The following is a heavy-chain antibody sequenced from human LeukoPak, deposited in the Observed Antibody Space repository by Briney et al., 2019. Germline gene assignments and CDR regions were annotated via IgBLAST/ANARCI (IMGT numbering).Heavy chain of an antibody. V-gene: IGHV1-69*13. CDR3: ASEGMTTVTHTGTQTGSTYFDP. CDR2: IIPIFGTA. D-gene: IGHD4-17*01. CDR1: GYTFTGYY. J-gene: IGHJ5*02. Sequence: SVKVSCKASGYTFTGYYMHWVRQAPGQGLEWMGGIIPIFGTANYAQKFQGRVTITADESTSTAYMELSSLRSEDTAVYYCASEGMTTVTHTGTQTGSTYFDPWGQGTLVTVSS.